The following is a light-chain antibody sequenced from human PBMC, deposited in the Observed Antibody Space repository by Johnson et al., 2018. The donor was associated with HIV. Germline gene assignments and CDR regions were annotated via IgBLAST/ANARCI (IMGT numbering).Light chain of an antibody. CDR3: GTWDSSLSAGV. V-gene: IGLV1-51*01. CDR1: DSNIGNNY. J-gene: IGLJ1*01. Sequence: QSVLTQPPSVSAAPGQKVTISCFGSDSNIGNNYVSWYQQVPGTAPKVLIYDNNKRPSGIPDRFSGSKSGTSATLGITGLQTGDEADYYCGTWDSSLSAGVVGTGTKVTVL. CDR2: DNN.